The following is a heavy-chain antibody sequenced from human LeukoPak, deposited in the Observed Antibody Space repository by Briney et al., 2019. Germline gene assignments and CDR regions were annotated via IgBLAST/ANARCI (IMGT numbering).Heavy chain of an antibody. CDR2: IYSGGST. CDR3: TREGCGATSCYTNDY. Sequence: GGSLRLSCAASGFTVSSNYMSWVRQAPGKGLEWVSVIYSGGSTYYADSVKGRFTIPRDNSKNTLYLQMNSLRAEDTAVYYCTREGCGATSCYTNDYWGQGTLVTVSS. V-gene: IGHV3-53*01. CDR1: GFTVSSNY. J-gene: IGHJ4*02. D-gene: IGHD2-2*02.